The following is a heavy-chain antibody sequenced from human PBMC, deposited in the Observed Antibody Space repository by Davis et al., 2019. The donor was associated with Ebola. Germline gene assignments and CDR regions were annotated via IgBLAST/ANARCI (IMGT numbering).Heavy chain of an antibody. CDR1: GFTFSSSG. Sequence: AASVKVSCKASGFTFSSSGMQWVRQARGQRLEWIGWIVVGSGDTNYAPKFQGRVTITRDMSTSTSYLDLSNLRPEDTAVYYCAASAGTVGKFDYWGQGTLVTVSS. V-gene: IGHV1-58*02. CDR3: AASAGTVGKFDY. J-gene: IGHJ4*02. D-gene: IGHD1-14*01. CDR2: IVVGSGDT.